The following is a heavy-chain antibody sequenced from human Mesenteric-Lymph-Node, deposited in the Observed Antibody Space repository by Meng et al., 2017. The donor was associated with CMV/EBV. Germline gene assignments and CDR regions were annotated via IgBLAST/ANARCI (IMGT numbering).Heavy chain of an antibody. CDR1: GFISTMYW. J-gene: IGHJ4*02. CDR3: ARDLVDYTNRRFDY. V-gene: IGHV3-74*01. CDR2: INSDGSST. Sequence: GGSLRLSCAVSGFISTMYWMHWVRQAPGKGLVWVARINSDGSSTRYADSVKGRFTISRDNAKNTLYLQMNSLRAEDTAMYYYARDLVDYTNRRFDYWGQGTLVTVSS. D-gene: IGHD4-11*01.